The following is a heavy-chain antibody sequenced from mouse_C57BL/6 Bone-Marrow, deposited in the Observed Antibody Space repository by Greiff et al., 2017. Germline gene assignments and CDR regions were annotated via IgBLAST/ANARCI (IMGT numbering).Heavy chain of an antibody. CDR3: ARWYYVSSPYYFDY. CDR1: GYAFSSSW. D-gene: IGHD1-1*01. J-gene: IGHJ2*01. CDR2: IYPGDGDT. V-gene: IGHV1-82*01. Sequence: QVQLQQSGPELVKPGASVKISCKASGYAFSSSWMNWVKQRPGKGLEGIGRIYPGDGDTNYNGKFKGKATLTADKSYSTAYMHLSSLTSRDSAFYFCARWYYVSSPYYFDYWGQGTTLPVSS.